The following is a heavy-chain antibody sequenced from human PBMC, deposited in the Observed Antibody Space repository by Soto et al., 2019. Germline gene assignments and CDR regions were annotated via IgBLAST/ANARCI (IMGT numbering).Heavy chain of an antibody. Sequence: SVKVSCKASGGTFSSYAISWVRQAPGQGLEWMGGIIPIFGTANYAQKFQGRVTITADKSTSTAYMELSSLRSEDTAVYYCARPITMVRGKSLYYYYGMDVWGQGNTVTVSS. CDR2: IIPIFGTA. J-gene: IGHJ6*02. CDR3: ARPITMVRGKSLYYYYGMDV. CDR1: GGTFSSYA. V-gene: IGHV1-69*06. D-gene: IGHD3-10*01.